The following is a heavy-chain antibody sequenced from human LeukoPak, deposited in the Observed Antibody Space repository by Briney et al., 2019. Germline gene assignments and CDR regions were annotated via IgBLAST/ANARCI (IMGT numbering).Heavy chain of an antibody. Sequence: PGGSLRLSCAASGFTFSSYWMSWVRQAPGKGLEWVANIKQDGSEKNYVDSVKGRFTISRDNAKNSLYLQMYSLRAGDTAVYYCANLGDYAGNSPSWGQGTLVTVSS. CDR1: GFTFSSYW. D-gene: IGHD4-23*01. J-gene: IGHJ5*02. CDR2: IKQDGSEK. V-gene: IGHV3-7*01. CDR3: ANLGDYAGNSPS.